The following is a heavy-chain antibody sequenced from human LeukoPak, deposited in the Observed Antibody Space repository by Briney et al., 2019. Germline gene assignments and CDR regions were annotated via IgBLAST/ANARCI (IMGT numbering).Heavy chain of an antibody. V-gene: IGHV3-74*01. CDR1: GFTFSSYW. Sequence: GGFLRLSCAASGFTFSSYWMHWVRQAPGKGLVWVSRINSDASSTSYADSVKGRFTISRDNAKNTLYLQMNSLRAEDTAVYYCAREAYSGYDFTSRFDYWGQGTLVTVSS. D-gene: IGHD5-12*01. J-gene: IGHJ4*02. CDR3: AREAYSGYDFTSRFDY. CDR2: INSDASST.